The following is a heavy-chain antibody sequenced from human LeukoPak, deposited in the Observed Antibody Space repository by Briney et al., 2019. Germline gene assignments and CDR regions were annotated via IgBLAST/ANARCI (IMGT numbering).Heavy chain of an antibody. CDR1: GFTFSSYE. CDR3: AKHPHSRELFNWFDP. V-gene: IGHV3-48*03. Sequence: PGGSLRLSCAASGFTFSSYEMNWARQAPGKGLEWVSYISSSGSTIYYADSVKGRFTISRDNSKNTLYLQMNSLRAEDTAVYYCAKHPHSRELFNWFDPWGQGTLVTVSS. D-gene: IGHD1-7*01. J-gene: IGHJ5*02. CDR2: ISSSGSTI.